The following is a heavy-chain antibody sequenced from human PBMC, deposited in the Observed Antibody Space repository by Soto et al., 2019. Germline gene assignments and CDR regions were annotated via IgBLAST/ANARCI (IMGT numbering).Heavy chain of an antibody. CDR2: ISAYNGNT. CDR1: GYTFTSYG. D-gene: IGHD5-18*01. Sequence: QVQLVQSGAEVKKPGASVKVSCKASGYTFTSYGISWVRQAPGQGLEWMGWISAYNGNTNYAQKLQGRVTMTTDTSTSTAYMELRSLRSDDTAVYYCVRVKHSPPYYYYYGMDVWGQGTTVTVSS. V-gene: IGHV1-18*01. CDR3: VRVKHSPPYYYYYGMDV. J-gene: IGHJ6*02.